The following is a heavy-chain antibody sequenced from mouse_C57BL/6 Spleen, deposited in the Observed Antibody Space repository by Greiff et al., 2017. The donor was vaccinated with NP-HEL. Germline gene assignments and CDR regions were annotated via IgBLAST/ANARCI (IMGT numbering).Heavy chain of an antibody. J-gene: IGHJ4*01. Sequence: QVQLQQPGAELVKPGASVKLSCKASGYTFTSYWMHWVKQRPGRGLEWIGRIDPNSGGTTYNEKLKSKATLTVDKPSSTAYMQLSSLTSEDSAVYDCARSGDGNHEGSAMDYWGQGTSVTVSS. D-gene: IGHD2-1*01. CDR1: GYTFTSYW. CDR2: IDPNSGGT. V-gene: IGHV1-72*01. CDR3: ARSGDGNHEGSAMDY.